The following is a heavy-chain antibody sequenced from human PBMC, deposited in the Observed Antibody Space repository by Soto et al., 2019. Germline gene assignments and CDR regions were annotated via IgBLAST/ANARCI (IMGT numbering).Heavy chain of an antibody. J-gene: IGHJ4*02. Sequence: ASVKVFCKASGYTFTSYGISWVRQAPGQGKEWMGWISAYNGKTNYAQKLQGRVTMTTDTSTSTAYLELSSLTSEDTAVYYCARSYIALIRGIPDSWGQGTLVTVSS. V-gene: IGHV1-18*01. CDR1: GYTFTSYG. CDR2: ISAYNGKT. D-gene: IGHD3-10*01. CDR3: ARSYIALIRGIPDS.